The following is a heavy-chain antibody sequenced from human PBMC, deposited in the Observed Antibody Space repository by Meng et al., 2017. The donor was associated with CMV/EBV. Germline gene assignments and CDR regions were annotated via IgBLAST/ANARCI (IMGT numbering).Heavy chain of an antibody. CDR3: ASGGRYYDDSSGHFDY. D-gene: IGHD3-22*01. Sequence: EKLREAGAGQVKPPGARSHACSVASGSIISGYCIWIRQPAGKGVDWCGRIITSCSTNYNPALKSRVTMSVATSKNLFSLKLSFVTAADTAVYYCASGGRYYDDSSGHFDYWGQGTLVTVSS. J-gene: IGHJ4*02. CDR1: SGSIISGY. CDR2: IITSCST. V-gene: IGHV4-4*07.